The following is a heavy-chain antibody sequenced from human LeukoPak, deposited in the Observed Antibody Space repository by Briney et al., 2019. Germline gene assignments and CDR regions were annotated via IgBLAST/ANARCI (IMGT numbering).Heavy chain of an antibody. Sequence: PGGSLRLSCAASGFTFSGSAMHWVRQASGKGLEWVGRIRSKANTYATEYAASVKGRFTVSRDDSKNTAYLQMNSLKTEDTAVYYCTKLADSDGNSVMSYWGQGTLVTVSS. J-gene: IGHJ4*02. CDR2: IRSKANTYAT. CDR1: GFTFSGSA. D-gene: IGHD4-23*01. V-gene: IGHV3-73*01. CDR3: TKLADSDGNSVMSY.